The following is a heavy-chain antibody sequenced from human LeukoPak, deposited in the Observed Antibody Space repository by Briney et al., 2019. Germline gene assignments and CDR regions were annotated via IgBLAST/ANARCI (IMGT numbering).Heavy chain of an antibody. V-gene: IGHV3-21*01. J-gene: IGHJ4*02. CDR1: GFTFSSYG. D-gene: IGHD3-22*01. CDR3: ASSADYYYDSSGYSF. CDR2: ISSSSSYI. Sequence: MTGGSLRLSCAASGFTFSSYGMHWVRQAPGKGLEWVSSISSSSSYIYYADSVKGRFTISRDNAKNSLYLQMNSLRAEDTAVYYCASSADYYYDSSGYSFWGQGTLVTVSS.